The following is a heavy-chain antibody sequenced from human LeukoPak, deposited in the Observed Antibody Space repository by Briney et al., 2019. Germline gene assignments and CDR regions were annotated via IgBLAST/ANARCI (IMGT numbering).Heavy chain of an antibody. CDR3: ARSYDTNFDY. J-gene: IGHJ4*02. D-gene: IGHD3-3*01. CDR2: IYFSGST. Sequence: SETLSLTCTVSGGSIRSYYWSWIRQPPGKGLEWLGYIYFSGSTSYNPSLKSRVTISVDRSKNQFSLKLSSVAAADTAVYYCARSYDTNFDYWGQGTLVTVSS. V-gene: IGHV4-59*01. CDR1: GGSIRSYY.